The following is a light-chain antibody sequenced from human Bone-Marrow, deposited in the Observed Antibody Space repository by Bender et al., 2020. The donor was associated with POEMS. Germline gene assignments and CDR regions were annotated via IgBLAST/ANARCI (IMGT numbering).Light chain of an antibody. V-gene: IGLV4-69*01. Sequence: QLVLTQSPSASASLGASVKLTCTLSNGHSRYAIAWHQLQPGKGPRYLMKVKCDGSHTKGDGIPDRFSGSSSGAERYLTISSLQSEDEADYYCQTWGTGIQVFGGGTKLTVL. CDR2: VKCDGSH. CDR3: QTWGTGIQV. J-gene: IGLJ2*01. CDR1: NGHSRYA.